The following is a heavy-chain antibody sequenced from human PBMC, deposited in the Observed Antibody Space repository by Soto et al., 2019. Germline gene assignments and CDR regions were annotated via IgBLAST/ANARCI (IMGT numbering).Heavy chain of an antibody. Sequence: EVQLVESGGGLVQPGRSLRLSCAASGFTFDDYAMHWVRQAPGKGLEWVSGISWNSGSIGYADSVKGRFTISRDNAKNSLYLQMNSLRAEDTALYYCAKVGMSSSWYGYFDYWGQGILVTVSS. CDR1: GFTFDDYA. V-gene: IGHV3-9*01. J-gene: IGHJ4*02. D-gene: IGHD6-13*01. CDR3: AKVGMSSSWYGYFDY. CDR2: ISWNSGSI.